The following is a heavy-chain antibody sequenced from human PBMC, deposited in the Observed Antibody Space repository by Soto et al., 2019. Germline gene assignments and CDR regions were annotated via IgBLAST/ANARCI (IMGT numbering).Heavy chain of an antibody. J-gene: IGHJ5*02. CDR3: AKGDHDNGDLNWFDP. CDR2: ISNDGSDK. D-gene: IGHD4-17*01. Sequence: QVQLVESGGGVVQPGRSLRLSCAASGFNFNNYGMHWVRQALGKGPEWVAVISNDGSDKYYADSVKGRFTVSRDNSRNTLYLQMNSLKPEDTALYHCAKGDHDNGDLNWFDPWGQGTRVTVSS. CDR1: GFNFNNYG. V-gene: IGHV3-30*18.